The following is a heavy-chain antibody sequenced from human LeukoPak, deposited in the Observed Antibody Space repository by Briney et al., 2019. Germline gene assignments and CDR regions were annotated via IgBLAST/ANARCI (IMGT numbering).Heavy chain of an antibody. Sequence: PGRSLSLSCSTSGFTFSSYARLWVRQAPGKGLEWVAVISYDGSKEYFADSVRGRFTISRDNSKNTLYLQMNSLRPEDTAVYYCARERMKGGKYYYYGMDVWGQGTSVTVSS. J-gene: IGHJ6*02. CDR2: ISYDGSKE. V-gene: IGHV3-30-3*01. D-gene: IGHD3-16*01. CDR1: GFTFSSYA. CDR3: ARERMKGGKYYYYGMDV.